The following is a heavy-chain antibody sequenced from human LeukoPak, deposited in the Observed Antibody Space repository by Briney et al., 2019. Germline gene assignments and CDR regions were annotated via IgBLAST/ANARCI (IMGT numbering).Heavy chain of an antibody. V-gene: IGHV3-33*01. CDR3: ARDPASYGMDV. D-gene: IGHD6-25*01. Sequence: GGSLRLSCAASGFTFSSYGMHRVRQAPGKGLEWVAVIWYDGSNKYYADSVKGRFTISRDNSKNTLYLQMNSLRAEDTAVYYCARDPASYGMDVWGQGTTVTVSS. J-gene: IGHJ6*02. CDR1: GFTFSSYG. CDR2: IWYDGSNK.